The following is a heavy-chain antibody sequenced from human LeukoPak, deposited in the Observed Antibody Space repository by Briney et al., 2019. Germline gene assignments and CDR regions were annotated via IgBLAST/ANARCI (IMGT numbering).Heavy chain of an antibody. J-gene: IGHJ4*02. D-gene: IGHD3-22*01. Sequence: ASVKVSCKASGYTFTSYDINWVRQATGQGLEWMGWISAYNGNTNYAQKLQGRVTMTTDTSTSTAYMELRSLRSDDTAVYYCARAISYAYDSSGYYALYYFDYWGQGTLVTVSS. CDR2: ISAYNGNT. V-gene: IGHV1-18*01. CDR3: ARAISYAYDSSGYYALYYFDY. CDR1: GYTFTSYD.